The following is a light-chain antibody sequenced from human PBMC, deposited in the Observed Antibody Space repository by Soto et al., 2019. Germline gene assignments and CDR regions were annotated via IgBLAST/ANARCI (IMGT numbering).Light chain of an antibody. V-gene: IGKV1-5*01. J-gene: IGKJ2*01. CDR1: QSLSGW. CDR3: QQYYTYSYT. Sequence: DIQMTQSPSTVSASVGDRVTITCRASQSLSGWLAWYQQKPGKAPKLLISDASDLESGVPSRFSGSGSGTEFTLTISSLQPDDFATYYCQQYYTYSYTFGQGTKLEIK. CDR2: DAS.